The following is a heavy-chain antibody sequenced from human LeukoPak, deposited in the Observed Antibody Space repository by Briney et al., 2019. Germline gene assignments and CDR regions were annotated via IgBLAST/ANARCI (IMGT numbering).Heavy chain of an antibody. CDR1: GFTFSSYG. Sequence: GGSLRLSCAASGFTFSSYGMHWVRQAPGKGLEWVAVISYDGSNKYYADSVKGRFTISRDNSKNTLYLQMNSLRAEDTAVYYCAKSLAAAGKHRYKYYYYYYYMDVWGKGTTVTVSS. J-gene: IGHJ6*03. D-gene: IGHD6-13*01. CDR3: AKSLAAAGKHRYKYYYYYYYMDV. CDR2: ISYDGSNK. V-gene: IGHV3-30*18.